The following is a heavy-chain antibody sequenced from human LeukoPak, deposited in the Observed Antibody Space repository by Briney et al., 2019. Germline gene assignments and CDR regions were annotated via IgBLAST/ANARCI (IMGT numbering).Heavy chain of an antibody. J-gene: IGHJ5*02. CDR2: IYPGDSDT. D-gene: IGHD6-13*01. Sequence: GESLKISCKGSGYSFTSYWIGWVRQMPGKGLEWMGIIYPGDSDTRYSPSFQGQVTISADKSITTAYLQWSSLKASDTAMYYCARSIAAARTVNWFDPWGQGTLVTVSS. CDR1: GYSFTSYW. CDR3: ARSIAAARTVNWFDP. V-gene: IGHV5-51*01.